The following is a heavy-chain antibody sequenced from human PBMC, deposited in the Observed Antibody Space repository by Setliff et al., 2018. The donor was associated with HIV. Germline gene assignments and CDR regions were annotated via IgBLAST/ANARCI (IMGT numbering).Heavy chain of an antibody. D-gene: IGHD3-3*02. CDR3: ARGLGNFVPDLIGYFDY. CDR1: GGTFSSYA. CDR2: IIPILGPA. Sequence: SVKVSCKASGGTFSSYAISWVRQAPGQGLEWMGGIIPILGPANYAQKFQGRVTITAGEYTTTSHMELRNLRSEDTAIYYCARGLGNFVPDLIGYFDYWGQGTLVTVSS. V-gene: IGHV1-69*13. J-gene: IGHJ4*02.